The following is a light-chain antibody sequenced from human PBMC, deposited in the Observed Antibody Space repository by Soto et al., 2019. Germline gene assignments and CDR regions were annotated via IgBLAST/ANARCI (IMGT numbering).Light chain of an antibody. J-gene: IGKJ4*01. CDR3: LQHYNNPLN. V-gene: IGKV1-6*01. Sequence: AIQMTQSPSSLSASLGDRVTITCRASQAIRNNLGWYQQKPGKAPKLLIFAASSLQTGVPSRFSGSGSGTDFTVTISSLQPEDFATYFCLQHYNNPLNFGGGTKVDIK. CDR2: AAS. CDR1: QAIRNN.